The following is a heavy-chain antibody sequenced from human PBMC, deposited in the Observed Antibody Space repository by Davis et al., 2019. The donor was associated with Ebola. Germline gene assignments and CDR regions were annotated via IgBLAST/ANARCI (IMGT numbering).Heavy chain of an antibody. D-gene: IGHD2-2*01. CDR1: GVTFSSHA. V-gene: IGHV3-30*01. CDR2: ISYDGSKE. J-gene: IGHJ5*02. CDR3: ARNWASSCSTTNCGGWLDP. Sequence: GESLKISCAASGVTFSSHAMYWVRQTPGKGLEWVALISYDGSKEFYADSVKGRFTVSRDNTNNSLSLEMKRLRVEETAVYLCARNWASSCSTTNCGGWLDPWGQGVQVTVSS.